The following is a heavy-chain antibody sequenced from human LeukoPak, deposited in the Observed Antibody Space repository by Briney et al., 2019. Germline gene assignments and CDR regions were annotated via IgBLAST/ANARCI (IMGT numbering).Heavy chain of an antibody. V-gene: IGHV6-1*01. D-gene: IGHD6-19*01. J-gene: IGHJ4*02. CDR3: ATSTDSSGWYGMNY. CDR1: GDSVSSNSAA. Sequence: SQTLSLTCAISGDSVSSNSAAWNWIRQSPSRGPEWLGRTYYRSKWYNDYAVSVKSRITINPDTSKNQFSLQLNSVTPEDTAVYYCATSTDSSGWYGMNYWGQGTLVTVSS. CDR2: TYYRSKWYN.